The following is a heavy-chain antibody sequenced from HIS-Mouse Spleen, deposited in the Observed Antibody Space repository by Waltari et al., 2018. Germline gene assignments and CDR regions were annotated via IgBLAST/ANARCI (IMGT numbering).Heavy chain of an antibody. Sequence: QVQLQQWGAGLLKPSETLSLTCAVYGGSFSGYYWSWIRQPPGKGLEWIGEINHSGSTTYHPSIKSRVTISVDTSKNQFSLKLSSVTAADTAVYYCARMGPASGSYGDYWGQGTLVTVSS. J-gene: IGHJ4*02. D-gene: IGHD1-26*01. CDR3: ARMGPASGSYGDY. CDR1: GGSFSGYY. V-gene: IGHV4-34*01. CDR2: INHSGST.